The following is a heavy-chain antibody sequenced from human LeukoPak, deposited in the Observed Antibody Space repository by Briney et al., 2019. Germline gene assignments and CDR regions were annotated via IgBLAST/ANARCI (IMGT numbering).Heavy chain of an antibody. Sequence: GGSLRLSCAASGFTLSSYAMSWVRQAPGKGLGWVSSISATGGSTYYADSVKGRFTISRDNSKNTLYLQMNSLRAEDTAVYYCAKGGRRPYSSSSWNYWGQGTLVTVSS. J-gene: IGHJ4*02. D-gene: IGHD6-6*01. V-gene: IGHV3-23*01. CDR2: ISATGGST. CDR3: AKGGRRPYSSSSWNY. CDR1: GFTLSSYA.